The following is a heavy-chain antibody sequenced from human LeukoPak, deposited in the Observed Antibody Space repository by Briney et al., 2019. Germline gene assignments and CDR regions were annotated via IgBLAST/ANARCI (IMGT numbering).Heavy chain of an antibody. CDR3: ARATLDN. J-gene: IGHJ4*02. V-gene: IGHV3-53*01. Sequence: GGSLRLSCAASGFSVSKNYICSVRQAPGKGLEWVSVIYSGGSTKYADSVTARFTISRDNSKNTVYLQMNSLRAEDTAVYFCARATLDNWGQGTLVTVSS. CDR1: GFSVSKNY. CDR2: IYSGGST.